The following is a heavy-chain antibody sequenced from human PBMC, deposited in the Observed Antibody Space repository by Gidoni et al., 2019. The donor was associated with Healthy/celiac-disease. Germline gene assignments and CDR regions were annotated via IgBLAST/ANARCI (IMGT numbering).Heavy chain of an antibody. D-gene: IGHD3-10*01. J-gene: IGHJ4*02. CDR3: ARLISLNAGFDY. CDR2: IYYSGST. Sequence: QVQLQESGPGLVKPSENLSLTCTVSGGSISSYYWSWIRQPPGKGLEWIGYIYYSGSTNYNPSLKSRVTLSVDTSKNQFSLKLSSVPAADTAVYYCARLISLNAGFDYWGQGTLVTVSS. CDR1: GGSISSYY. V-gene: IGHV4-59*08.